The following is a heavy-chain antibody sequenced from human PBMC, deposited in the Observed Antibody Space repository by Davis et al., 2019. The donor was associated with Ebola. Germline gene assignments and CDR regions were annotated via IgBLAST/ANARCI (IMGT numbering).Heavy chain of an antibody. CDR3: ARGGEQWLIDY. Sequence: GESLKISCEVSGFTFSVYGMHWVRQAPGKGLEWVAVIWYDGIDKYYADSVKGRISISRDNSKNKMYLQMNNLRAEDTAVYYCARGGEQWLIDYWGQGTLVTVSS. CDR1: GFTFSVYG. CDR2: IWYDGIDK. V-gene: IGHV3-33*01. J-gene: IGHJ4*02. D-gene: IGHD6-19*01.